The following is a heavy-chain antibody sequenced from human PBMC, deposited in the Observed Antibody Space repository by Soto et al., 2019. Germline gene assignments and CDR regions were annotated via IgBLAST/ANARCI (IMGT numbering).Heavy chain of an antibody. D-gene: IGHD2-15*01. CDR1: GGSFSGYY. Sequence: QVQLQQWGAGLLKPSETLSLNCAVYGGSFSGYYWSWIRQPPGKGLVWIGEINHRGSINYNPSLKSRVTMSVDTSKNQFSLKLNSVTAADTAVLYCARVSRMRIPAASGRDYYYHGLDVWGQGTAVTVSS. CDR3: ARVSRMRIPAASGRDYYYHGLDV. J-gene: IGHJ6*02. V-gene: IGHV4-34*01. CDR2: INHRGSI.